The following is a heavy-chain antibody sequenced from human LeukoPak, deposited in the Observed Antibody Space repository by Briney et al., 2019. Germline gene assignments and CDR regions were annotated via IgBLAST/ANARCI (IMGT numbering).Heavy chain of an antibody. Sequence: PGRSLRLSCAASGFTFDDYAMHWVRQAPGKGLEWVSGISWNSGSIGYADSVKGRFTISRDNAKNSLYLQMNSLSEEDTALYYCAKDQGDYGPPRADFDYWGQGTLVTVSS. CDR3: AKDQGDYGPPRADFDY. V-gene: IGHV3-9*01. CDR2: ISWNSGSI. D-gene: IGHD4-17*01. J-gene: IGHJ4*02. CDR1: GFTFDDYA.